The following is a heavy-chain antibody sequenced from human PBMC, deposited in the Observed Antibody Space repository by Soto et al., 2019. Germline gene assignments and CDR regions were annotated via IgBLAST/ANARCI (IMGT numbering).Heavy chain of an antibody. Sequence: SVKVSCKASGGTFSSYAISWVRQAPGQGLEWMGGIIPIFGTANYAQKFQGRVTITADESTSTAYMELSSLRSEDTAVYYCARDNEAHVSGFYSSVGWFDPWGQGXLVTVYS. CDR3: ARDNEAHVSGFYSSVGWFDP. CDR2: IIPIFGTA. V-gene: IGHV1-69*13. J-gene: IGHJ5*02. CDR1: GGTFSSYA. D-gene: IGHD6-19*01.